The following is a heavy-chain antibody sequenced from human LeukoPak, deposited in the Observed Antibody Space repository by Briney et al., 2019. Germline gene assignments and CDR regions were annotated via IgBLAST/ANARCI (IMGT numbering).Heavy chain of an antibody. J-gene: IGHJ4*02. CDR3: ASSQVGYSYGTDY. V-gene: IGHV1-69*13. CDR2: IIPIFGTA. D-gene: IGHD5-18*01. CDR1: GGTFSSYA. Sequence: GASVKVSCKASGGTFSSYAISWVRQAPGQGLEWMGGIIPIFGTANYAQKFQGRVTITADESTSTAYMELRSLRSDDTAVYYCASSQVGYSYGTDYWGQGTLVTVSS.